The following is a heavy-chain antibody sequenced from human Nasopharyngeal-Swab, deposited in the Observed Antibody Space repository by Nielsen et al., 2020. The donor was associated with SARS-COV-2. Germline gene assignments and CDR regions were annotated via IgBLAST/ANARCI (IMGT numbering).Heavy chain of an antibody. J-gene: IGHJ4*02. CDR3: AKDPPGAAAGMDWVY. D-gene: IGHD6-13*01. Sequence: WIRQPPGKELEWVSAISGSGGSTHYADSVKGRFTISRDNSKNTLYLQMNSLRAEDTAVYYCAKDPPGAAAGMDWVYWGQGTLVTVSS. CDR2: ISGSGGST. V-gene: IGHV3-23*01.